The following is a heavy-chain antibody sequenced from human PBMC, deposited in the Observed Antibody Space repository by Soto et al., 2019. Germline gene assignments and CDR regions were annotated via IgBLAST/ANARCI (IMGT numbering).Heavy chain of an antibody. D-gene: IGHD3-9*01. CDR3: ARQADYDILTGYFYYFDY. V-gene: IGHV5-51*01. CDR1: GYSFTDYW. CDR2: IYPGDSDA. J-gene: IGHJ4*02. Sequence: PGESLKISCKSSGYSFTDYWIGWVRQTPGKGLEWMGIIYPGDSDARYSPSFQGQVTISVDTSINTAFLRWNSLTASDTAMYYCARQADYDILTGYFYYFDYWGQGSLVTVSS.